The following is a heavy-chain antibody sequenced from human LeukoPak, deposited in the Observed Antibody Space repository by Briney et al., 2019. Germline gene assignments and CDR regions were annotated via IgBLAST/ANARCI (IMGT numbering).Heavy chain of an antibody. V-gene: IGHV3-7*03. CDR1: GFTFSSYW. D-gene: IGHD3-10*01. CDR3: AREHPGYGSGSYYFDY. CDR2: IKQDGSEK. J-gene: IGHJ4*02. Sequence: GGSLRLSCAASGFTFSSYWMSWVRQAPGKGLEWVANIKQDGSEKYYVDSVKGRFTISRDNAKNSLNLQMNSLRAEDTAVYYCAREHPGYGSGSYYFDYWGQGTLVTVSS.